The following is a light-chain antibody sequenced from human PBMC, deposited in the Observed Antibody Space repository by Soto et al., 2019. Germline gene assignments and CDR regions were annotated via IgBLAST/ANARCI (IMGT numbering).Light chain of an antibody. V-gene: IGKV3-15*01. CDR1: QSVSST. Sequence: EIVMTQSPATLSVSPGERATLSCRASQSVSSTVAWYQQKPGQAPRLLIYSVSTRATGIPARFSGSGSGTEFTLTISSLQSEDSAVYYCQHYNNWLSWTFGQGTKVEI. J-gene: IGKJ1*01. CDR3: QHYNNWLSWT. CDR2: SVS.